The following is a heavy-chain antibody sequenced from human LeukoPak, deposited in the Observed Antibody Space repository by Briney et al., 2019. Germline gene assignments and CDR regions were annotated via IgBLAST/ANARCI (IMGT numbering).Heavy chain of an antibody. Sequence: GASLNFSIETSGYSFTSYWICWVRPMPGKGLEWMGIIYPGDSDTRYSPSLQGQVSISVDKSNSTAYLQWSSLKASDTAMYYCARLRGGRTVDYWGQGTLVTVSS. CDR2: IYPGDSDT. CDR3: ARLRGGRTVDY. CDR1: GYSFTSYW. V-gene: IGHV5-51*01. D-gene: IGHD3-10*01. J-gene: IGHJ4*02.